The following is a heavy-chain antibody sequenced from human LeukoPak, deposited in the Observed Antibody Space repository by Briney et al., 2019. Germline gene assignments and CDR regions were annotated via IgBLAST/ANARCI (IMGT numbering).Heavy chain of an antibody. D-gene: IGHD6-25*01. V-gene: IGHV4-39*01. J-gene: IGHJ4*02. Sequence: PSETLSLTCTVSGGSISSSSYYWGWIRQPPGKGLEWIGSIYYSGSTYYNPSLKSRVTISVDTSKNQFSLKLSSVTAADTAVYYCARIAAAGWGGYYFDYWGQGTLVTVSS. CDR2: IYYSGST. CDR1: GGSISSSSYY. CDR3: ARIAAAGWGGYYFDY.